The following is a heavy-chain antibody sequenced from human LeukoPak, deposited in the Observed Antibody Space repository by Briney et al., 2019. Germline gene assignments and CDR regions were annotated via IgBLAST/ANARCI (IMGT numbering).Heavy chain of an antibody. CDR3: AKSVWGSSGYYPNWFDP. J-gene: IGHJ5*02. Sequence: PGGSLRLSCAASGFTFRSYAMTWVRQAPGKGLEWVSAISGSGGSTYYADSVKGRFTISRDNSKNTLYLQMNSLRAEDTAVYYCAKSVWGSSGYYPNWFDPWGQGTLVTVSS. CDR1: GFTFRSYA. V-gene: IGHV3-23*01. D-gene: IGHD3-22*01. CDR2: ISGSGGST.